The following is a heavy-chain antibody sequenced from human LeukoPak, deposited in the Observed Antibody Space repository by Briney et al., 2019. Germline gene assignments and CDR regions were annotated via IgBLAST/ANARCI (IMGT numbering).Heavy chain of an antibody. CDR1: GFTFSSYA. V-gene: IGHV3-23*01. Sequence: GGSLRLSCAASGFTFSSYAMSWVRQAPGKGLEWVSAISGSGGSTYYADSVKGRFTISRDNSKNTLYLQMNSLRAEDTAVYYCAKIPGSSWYDGPIDYWGQGTLSPSPQ. CDR2: ISGSGGST. CDR3: AKIPGSSWYDGPIDY. D-gene: IGHD6-13*01. J-gene: IGHJ4*02.